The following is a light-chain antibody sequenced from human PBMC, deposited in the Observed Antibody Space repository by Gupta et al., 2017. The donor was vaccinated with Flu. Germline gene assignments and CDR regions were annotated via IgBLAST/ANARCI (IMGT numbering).Light chain of an antibody. Sequence: QSALTQPPSASGSPGQSVTISCTGTSSDVGGYNYVSWYQPHPCKAPKLMIYEVSKRPSGVPDRFSGSKSGNTASLTVSGLQAEDEADYYCSSYAGSNKSVFGTGTKVTVL. J-gene: IGLJ1*01. CDR1: SSDVGGYNY. CDR2: EVS. V-gene: IGLV2-8*01. CDR3: SSYAGSNKSV.